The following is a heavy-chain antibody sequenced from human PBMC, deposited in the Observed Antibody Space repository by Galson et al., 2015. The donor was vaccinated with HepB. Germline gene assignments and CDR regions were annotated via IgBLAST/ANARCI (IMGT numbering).Heavy chain of an antibody. CDR1: GYSFTSYW. V-gene: IGHV5-51*01. J-gene: IGHJ6*02. CDR3: ARHGDIPNYYYYGMDV. D-gene: IGHD2-15*01. CDR2: VHPGDSDT. Sequence: QSGAEVKKPGESLTISCNGSGYSFTSYWIAWARQMPGKGLEWMGIVHPGDSDTRYSPSFQGQVTLSVDKSISTAFLQWSSLKASDTAMYYCARHGDIPNYYYYGMDVWGQGTTVTVSS.